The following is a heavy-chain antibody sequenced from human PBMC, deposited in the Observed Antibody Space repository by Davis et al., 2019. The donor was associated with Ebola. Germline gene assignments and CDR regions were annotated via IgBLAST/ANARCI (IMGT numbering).Heavy chain of an antibody. Sequence: PGGSLRLSCAASGFTFSSYAMHWVRQAPGKGLEWVAVISYDGSNKYYADSVKGRFTISRDNSKNTLYLQMNSLRAEDTAVYYCARDYYDSSGYHGMIYYYYYMDVWGKGTTVTVSS. CDR2: ISYDGSNK. CDR1: GFTFSSYA. D-gene: IGHD3-22*01. J-gene: IGHJ6*03. CDR3: ARDYYDSSGYHGMIYYYYYMDV. V-gene: IGHV3-30-3*01.